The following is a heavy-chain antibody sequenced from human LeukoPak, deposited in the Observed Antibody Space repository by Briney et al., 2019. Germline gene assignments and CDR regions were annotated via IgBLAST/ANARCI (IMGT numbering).Heavy chain of an antibody. CDR1: GGTFSSYA. CDR3: ARGPEGYSYGYNYFDY. Sequence: SVKVSCKASGGTFSSYAISWVRQAPGQGLEWMGGIIPIFGTANYAQKFQGRVTITADESTSTAYMELSSLRSEDTAVYYCARGPEGYSYGYNYFDYWGQGTLVTVSS. D-gene: IGHD5-18*01. V-gene: IGHV1-69*13. J-gene: IGHJ4*02. CDR2: IIPIFGTA.